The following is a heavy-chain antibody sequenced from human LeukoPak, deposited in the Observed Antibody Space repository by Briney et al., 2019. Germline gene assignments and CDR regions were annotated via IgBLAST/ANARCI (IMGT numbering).Heavy chain of an antibody. CDR1: GFTLSSYA. J-gene: IGHJ1*01. D-gene: IGHD6-19*01. CDR3: ARDRIAVAGPISEYFQH. V-gene: IGHV3-30-3*01. CDR2: ISYDGSNK. Sequence: PGGSLRLSCAASGFTLSSYAMHWVRQAPGKGLEWVAVISYDGSNKYYADSVKGRFTISRDNSKNTLYLQMNSLRAEDTAVYYCARDRIAVAGPISEYFQHWGQGTLVTVSS.